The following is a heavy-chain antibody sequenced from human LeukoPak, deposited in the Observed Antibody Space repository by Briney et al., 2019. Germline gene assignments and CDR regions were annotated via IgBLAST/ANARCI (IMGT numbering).Heavy chain of an antibody. J-gene: IGHJ4*02. CDR3: AREEDCSSTSCYDYYGY. Sequence: ASVKVSCKASGYTFTSYAMNWVRQAPGQGLEWMGWINTNTGNPTYAQGFTGRFVFSLDTSVSTAYLQISSLKAEDTAVYYCAREEDCSSTSCYDYYGYWGQGTLVTVSS. D-gene: IGHD2-2*01. CDR2: INTNTGNP. V-gene: IGHV7-4-1*02. CDR1: GYTFTSYA.